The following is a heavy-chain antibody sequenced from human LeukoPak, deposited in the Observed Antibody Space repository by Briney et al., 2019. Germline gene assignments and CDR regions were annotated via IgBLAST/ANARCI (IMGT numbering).Heavy chain of an antibody. V-gene: IGHV1-69*05. CDR2: IIPVFATS. J-gene: IGHJ4*02. CDR3: ARASLEGRGVDNSFWSGFHSTHFDF. D-gene: IGHD3-3*01. CDR1: GDTFSSYP. Sequence: GASVKVSCKASGDTFSSYPISWVRQAPGQGFEWMGEIIPVFATSHYAQKFQGRVTITTDESTTTAFMELSSLRSEDTAVYYCARASLEGRGVDNSFWSGFHSTHFDFWGQGTLVTVSS.